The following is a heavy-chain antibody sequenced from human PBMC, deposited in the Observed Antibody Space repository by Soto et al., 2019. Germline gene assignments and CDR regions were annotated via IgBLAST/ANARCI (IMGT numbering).Heavy chain of an antibody. D-gene: IGHD3-9*01. J-gene: IGHJ4*02. CDR1: RFTFSNFA. CDR3: AKGGATYGLLTHDY. V-gene: IGHV3-23*01. CDR2: ITGTSANT. Sequence: GGPLRLSGAASRFTFSNFAMSWVREAPGKGLEWVSTITGTSANTYYTDSVKGRFAISRDNSQNTLYLQMNSLTTEDTAVYYCAKGGATYGLLTHDYWGQGTLVTVSS.